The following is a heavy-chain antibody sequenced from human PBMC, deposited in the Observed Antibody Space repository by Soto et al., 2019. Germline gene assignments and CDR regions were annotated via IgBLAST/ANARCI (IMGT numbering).Heavy chain of an antibody. CDR1: GGSISSSNW. CDR2: IYHSGST. CDR3: ARTGTLNNWFDP. J-gene: IGHJ5*02. D-gene: IGHD3-9*01. V-gene: IGHV4-4*02. Sequence: SETLSLTCAVSGGSISSSNWWIWVRQPPGKGLEWIGEIYHSGSTNYNPSLKSRVTISVDKSKNQFSLKLSSVTAADTAVYYCARTGTLNNWFDPWGQGTLVTVSS.